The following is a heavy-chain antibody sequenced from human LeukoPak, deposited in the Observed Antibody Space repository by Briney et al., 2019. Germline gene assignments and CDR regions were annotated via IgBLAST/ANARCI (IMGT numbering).Heavy chain of an antibody. J-gene: IGHJ5*02. D-gene: IGHD3-16*02. V-gene: IGHV1-2*02. CDR2: MNPNSGGT. Sequence: ASVTVSFKASGYTLTVYYMHWVRQAPGQGLEWMGWMNPNSGGTKYAQKFQGRVTMTRDTSISTAYMELSRLRSDDTAMYYCARDKLGLGELSLYDQWGQGTLVTVFS. CDR3: ARDKLGLGELSLYDQ. CDR1: GYTLTVYY.